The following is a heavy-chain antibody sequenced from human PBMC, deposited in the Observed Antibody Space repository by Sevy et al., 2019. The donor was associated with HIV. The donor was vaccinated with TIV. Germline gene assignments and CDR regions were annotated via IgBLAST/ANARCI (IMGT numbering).Heavy chain of an antibody. V-gene: IGHV3-15*01. Sequence: GGSLRLSCAASGFTFSNAWMSWVRQAPGKGLEWVGRIKSKTDGGTTDYAAPVKGRFTISRDDSKNTLYLQMNSLKTEETAVYYCTTDPVGRVVVPAAMAKAVDYWGQGTLVTVSS. J-gene: IGHJ4*02. CDR3: TTDPVGRVVVPAAMAKAVDY. D-gene: IGHD2-2*01. CDR1: GFTFSNAW. CDR2: IKSKTDGGTT.